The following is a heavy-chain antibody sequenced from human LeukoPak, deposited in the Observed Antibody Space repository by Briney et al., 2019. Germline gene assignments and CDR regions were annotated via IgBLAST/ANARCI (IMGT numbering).Heavy chain of an antibody. V-gene: IGHV4-4*07. CDR2: IYSSGST. CDR3: ARGEMATMFDY. CDR1: GGSISSYY. Sequence: KPSETLSLTCIVSGGSISSYYWSWIRQPAGKGLEWIGRIYSSGSTYYNPSLKSRVTISVDTSKNQFSLKLSSVTAADTAVYYCARGEMATMFDYWGQGTLVTVSS. D-gene: IGHD5-24*01. J-gene: IGHJ4*02.